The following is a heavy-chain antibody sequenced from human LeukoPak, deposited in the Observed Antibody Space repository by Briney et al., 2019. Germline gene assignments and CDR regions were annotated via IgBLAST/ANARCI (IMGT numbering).Heavy chain of an antibody. CDR3: ATGGLAVDYFDY. CDR2: FDPEDGET. Sequence: ASVKVSCKVSGYTLTELSTHWVRQAPGKGLEWMGGFDPEDGETIYAQKFQGRVTMTEDTSTDTAYMELSSLRSEDTAVYYCATGGLAVDYFDYWGQGTLVTVSS. D-gene: IGHD3-16*01. V-gene: IGHV1-24*01. CDR1: GYTLTELS. J-gene: IGHJ4*02.